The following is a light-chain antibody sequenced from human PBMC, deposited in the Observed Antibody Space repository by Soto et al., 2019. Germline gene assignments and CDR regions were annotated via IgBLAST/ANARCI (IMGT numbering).Light chain of an antibody. Sequence: DIQMTQSPSSLSASVGDRVTITCRASQGISYSLAWYQQKPGRVPKLLIYATSALQSGVPSRFSGGGSGTDFTLTIDSLQPEDIATYYCQKYDRVPGTFGQGTKVEVK. V-gene: IGKV1-27*01. CDR3: QKYDRVPGT. CDR2: ATS. J-gene: IGKJ1*01. CDR1: QGISYS.